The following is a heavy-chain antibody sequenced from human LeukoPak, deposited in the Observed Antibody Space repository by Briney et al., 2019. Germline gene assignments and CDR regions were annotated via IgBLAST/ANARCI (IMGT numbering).Heavy chain of an antibody. CDR1: GYTFTNYA. D-gene: IGHD2-21*02. J-gene: IGHJ3*02. Sequence: ASVKVSCKASGYTFTNYAMNWVRQAPGQGLEWMGWINTNTGNPTYAQGFTGRFVFSLDTSVSTAYLQISSLKAEDTAVYYCAREDVYCGGDCYDAFDIWGQGTMVTVSS. CDR2: INTNTGNP. V-gene: IGHV7-4-1*02. CDR3: AREDVYCGGDCYDAFDI.